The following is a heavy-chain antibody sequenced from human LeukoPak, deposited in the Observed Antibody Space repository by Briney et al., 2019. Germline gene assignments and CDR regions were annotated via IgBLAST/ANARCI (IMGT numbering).Heavy chain of an antibody. V-gene: IGHV3-30*03. D-gene: IGHD3-10*01. Sequence: PGGSLRLSCAASGFTFSSYGMHWVRQAPGKGLEWVAVISYDGSNKYYADSVKGRFTISRDNAKNSLYLQMNSLRAEDTAVYYCARAGGSGSYHDYYYYMDVWGEGTTVTVSS. CDR2: ISYDGSNK. J-gene: IGHJ6*03. CDR1: GFTFSSYG. CDR3: ARAGGSGSYHDYYYYMDV.